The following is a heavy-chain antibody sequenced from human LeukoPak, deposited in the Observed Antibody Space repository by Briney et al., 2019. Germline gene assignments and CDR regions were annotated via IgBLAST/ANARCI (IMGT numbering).Heavy chain of an antibody. CDR2: IYYSGST. Sequence: SETLSLTCTVSGGSISSYHWSWIRQPPGKGLEWIGYIYYSGSTNYNPSLKSRVTISVDTSKNQFSLKLSSVTAADTAVYYCARTRRIVGATRGYYYYYYMDVWGKGTTVTVSS. CDR3: ARTRRIVGATRGYYYYYYMDV. D-gene: IGHD1-26*01. J-gene: IGHJ6*03. V-gene: IGHV4-59*01. CDR1: GGSISSYH.